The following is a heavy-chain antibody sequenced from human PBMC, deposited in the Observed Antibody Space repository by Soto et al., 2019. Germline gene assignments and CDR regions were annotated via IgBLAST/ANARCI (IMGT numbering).Heavy chain of an antibody. CDR1: GGSISSGGYY. D-gene: IGHD2-2*01. V-gene: IGHV4-31*03. CDR3: ARESSSHAGERGGIDY. J-gene: IGHJ4*02. CDR2: IYYSGST. Sequence: QVQLQESGPGLVKPSQTLSLTCTVSGGSISSGGYYWSWIRQHPGKGLEWIGYIYYSGSTYYNPSLTSRVTLSVDKSKNQFYLKLSSVSAADTAVYYCARESSSHAGERGGIDYWGQGTLVTVSS.